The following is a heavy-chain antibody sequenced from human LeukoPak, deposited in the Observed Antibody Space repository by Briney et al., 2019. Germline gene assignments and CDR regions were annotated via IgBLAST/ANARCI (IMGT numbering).Heavy chain of an antibody. CDR2: IYSGGST. Sequence: GGSLRLSCAASGFTVSSNYMSWVRQAPGKGLEWVSVIYSGGSTYYADSVKGRFTISRDNSKNTLYLQMNSLRAEDTAVYYCAKFPIHPSQFPLRAFDIWGQGTMVTVSS. V-gene: IGHV3-53*01. D-gene: IGHD5-12*01. J-gene: IGHJ3*02. CDR3: AKFPIHPSQFPLRAFDI. CDR1: GFTVSSNY.